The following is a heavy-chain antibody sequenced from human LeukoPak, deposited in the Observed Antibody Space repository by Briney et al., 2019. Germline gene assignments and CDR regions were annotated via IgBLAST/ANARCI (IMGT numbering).Heavy chain of an antibody. J-gene: IGHJ4*02. CDR1: GGSISSRNYY. D-gene: IGHD3-10*01. V-gene: IGHV4-39*01. CDR3: ARGQGSPGMDV. Sequence: PSETLSLTCTVSGGSISSRNYYWGWIRQPPGKGLEWIGSIYYSGSTYYNPSLKSRVTISVDTSKNQFSLNLSSVTATDTAVYFCARGQGSPGMDVWGQGTLVAVPS. CDR2: IYYSGST.